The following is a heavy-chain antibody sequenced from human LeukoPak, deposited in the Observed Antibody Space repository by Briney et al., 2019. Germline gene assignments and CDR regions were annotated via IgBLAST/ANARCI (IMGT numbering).Heavy chain of an antibody. CDR1: GGSISSYY. CDR3: ARDLGGPHDS. CDR2: IYDSGST. V-gene: IGHV4-59*01. Sequence: KPSETLSLTCTVSGGSISSYYWNWIRQPPGKGLEWIGYIYDSGSTNYNPSLKSRVTTSVDTSKNQFSLRLKSVTAADTAVYYCARDLGGPHDSWGQGTLVTVSS. J-gene: IGHJ4*02. D-gene: IGHD3-16*01.